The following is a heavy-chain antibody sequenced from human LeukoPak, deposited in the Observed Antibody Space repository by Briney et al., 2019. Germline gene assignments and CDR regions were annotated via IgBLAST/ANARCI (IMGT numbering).Heavy chain of an antibody. V-gene: IGHV1-2*02. D-gene: IGHD6-13*01. J-gene: IGHJ4*02. CDR3: ARGRQQRRSNYFDY. Sequence: ASVKVSCKASGYTFTGYYMHWVRQAPGQGLEWMGWINPNSGGTNYAQKFQGRVTMTRDTSISTAYMELSSLRSEDTAVYYCARGRQQRRSNYFDYWGQGTLVTVSS. CDR2: INPNSGGT. CDR1: GYTFTGYY.